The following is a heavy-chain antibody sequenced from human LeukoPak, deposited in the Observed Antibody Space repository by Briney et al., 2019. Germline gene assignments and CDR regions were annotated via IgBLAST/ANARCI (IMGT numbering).Heavy chain of an antibody. Sequence: SETLSLTCTVSGGSISSYYWSWIRQPPGKGLEWIGYIHYSGSTNYNPSLKSRLTISVDTSKNQFSLKLSSVTAADTAVYYCARQGIQIWLPFDYWGRGTLVTVSS. J-gene: IGHJ4*02. CDR1: GGSISSYY. CDR2: IHYSGST. V-gene: IGHV4-59*08. CDR3: ARQGIQIWLPFDY. D-gene: IGHD5-18*01.